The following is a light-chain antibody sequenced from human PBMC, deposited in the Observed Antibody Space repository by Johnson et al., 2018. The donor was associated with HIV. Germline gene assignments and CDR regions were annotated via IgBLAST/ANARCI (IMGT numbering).Light chain of an antibody. CDR3: GTWDSSLSAHYV. J-gene: IGLJ1*01. CDR1: SSNIGNNY. Sequence: QSVLTKPPSVSAAPGQMVTISCSGSSSNIGNNYVSWYQQLPGTAPKLLIYENNKRPSGIPDRFSGSKSGTSATLAIYGLQPGDEADYYCGTWDSSLSAHYVFGTGTKITVL. V-gene: IGLV1-51*02. CDR2: ENN.